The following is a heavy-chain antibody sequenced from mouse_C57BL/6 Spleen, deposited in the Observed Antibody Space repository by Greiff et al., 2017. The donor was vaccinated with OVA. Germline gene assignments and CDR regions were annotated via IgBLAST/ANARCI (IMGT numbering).Heavy chain of an antibody. D-gene: IGHD2-5*01. CDR1: GYAFSSSW. CDR2: IYPGDGDT. J-gene: IGHJ3*01. CDR3: ASSSYYSNFGGFAY. Sequence: QVQLKQSGPELVKPGASVKISCKASGYAFSSSWMNWVKQRPGKGLEWIGRIYPGDGDTNYNGKFKGKATLTADKSSSTAYMQLSSLTSEDSAVYFCASSSYYSNFGGFAYWGQGTLVTVSA. V-gene: IGHV1-82*01.